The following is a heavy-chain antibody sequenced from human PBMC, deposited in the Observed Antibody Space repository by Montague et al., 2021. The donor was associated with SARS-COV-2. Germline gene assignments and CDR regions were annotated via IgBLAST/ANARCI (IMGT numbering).Heavy chain of an antibody. D-gene: IGHD3-3*01. V-gene: IGHV4-39*01. CDR1: GGSISSSSHD. Sequence: SETRSPTRTVSGGSISSSSHDWGWIRQPPGKGLEWIGSICYSGSTYYNPSLKSRVTISVDTSKNQFSLKLSSVTAADTAVFYCARHSGDYTIFGVVIYYMDVWGKGTTVTVSS. CDR3: ARHSGDYTIFGVVIYYMDV. J-gene: IGHJ6*03. CDR2: ICYSGST.